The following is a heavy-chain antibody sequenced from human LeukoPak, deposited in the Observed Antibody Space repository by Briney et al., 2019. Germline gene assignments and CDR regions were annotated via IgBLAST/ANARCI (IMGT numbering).Heavy chain of an antibody. CDR1: GGSISSYY. Sequence: SETLSLTCTVSGGSISSYYWSWIRQPAGKGLEWIGRIYTSGSTNYNPSLKSRVTISVDTSKNQFSLKLSSVTAADTAVYYCARVGLTYYYDSSGYLLRNAFDIWGQGTMVTVSS. D-gene: IGHD3-22*01. J-gene: IGHJ3*02. V-gene: IGHV4-4*07. CDR3: ARVGLTYYYDSSGYLLRNAFDI. CDR2: IYTSGST.